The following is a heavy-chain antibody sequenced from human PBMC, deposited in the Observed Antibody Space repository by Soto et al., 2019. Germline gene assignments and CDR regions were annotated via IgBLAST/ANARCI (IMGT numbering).Heavy chain of an antibody. CDR2: IYVTGAV. J-gene: IGHJ5*02. CDR1: GAALNSGNYY. Sequence: ALSLTCSVSGAALNSGNYYWSWIRQVPGKGLEWIGHIYVTGAVDYNPSLRDRITISQDTSERQFSLNLRLVTAADTAVYYCARLRIATNNYKWFDPWGQGTLVPVSP. V-gene: IGHV4-31*03. CDR3: ARLRIATNNYKWFDP. D-gene: IGHD2-21*01.